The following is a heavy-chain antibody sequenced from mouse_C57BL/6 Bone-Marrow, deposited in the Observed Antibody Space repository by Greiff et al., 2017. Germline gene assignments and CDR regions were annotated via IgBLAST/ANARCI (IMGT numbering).Heavy chain of an antibody. V-gene: IGHV10-1*01. CDR2: IRSKSNNYAT. D-gene: IGHD4-1*01. CDR3: VTPGTWFAY. Sequence: GGGLVQPKGSLKLSCAASGFSFNTYAMNWVRQAPGKGLEWVARIRSKSNNYATYYADSVKDRFTISRDDSESMLYLQMNNLKTEDTAMYYCVTPGTWFAYWGQGTLVTVSA. J-gene: IGHJ3*01. CDR1: GFSFNTYA.